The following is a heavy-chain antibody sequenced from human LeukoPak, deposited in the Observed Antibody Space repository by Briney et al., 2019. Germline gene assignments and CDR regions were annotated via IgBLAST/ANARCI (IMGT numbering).Heavy chain of an antibody. D-gene: IGHD4-17*01. CDR1: GFTFSSYE. V-gene: IGHV3-48*03. CDR2: ISSSGSTI. CDR3: ARDKRGGDYPYYYGMDV. Sequence: GGSLRLSCAASGFTFSSYEMNWVRQAPGKGLEWVSYISSSGSTIYYADSVKGRFTISRDNAKNSLYLQMNSLRAEDTAVYYCARDKRGGDYPYYYGMDVWGKGTTVTVSS. J-gene: IGHJ6*04.